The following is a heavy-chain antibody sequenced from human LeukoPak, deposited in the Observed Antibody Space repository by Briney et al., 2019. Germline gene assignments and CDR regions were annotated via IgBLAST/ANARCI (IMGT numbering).Heavy chain of an antibody. Sequence: SETLSLTCTVSGGSITNYYWNWIRQPAGKGLEWIGRKSVSGHTNYRSSLESRVTMSVDTSKNQFSLRLSSMTTADTAVYYCAGERGEEYSSGWYKTNYFYNWGQGIRVTVSS. J-gene: IGHJ4*02. CDR1: GGSITNYY. CDR3: AGERGEEYSSGWYKTNYFYN. V-gene: IGHV4-4*07. CDR2: KSVSGHT. D-gene: IGHD6-19*01.